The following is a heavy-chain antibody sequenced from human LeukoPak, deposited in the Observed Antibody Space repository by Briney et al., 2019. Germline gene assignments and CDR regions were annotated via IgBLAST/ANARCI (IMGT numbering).Heavy chain of an antibody. J-gene: IGHJ5*02. CDR1: GGSISSSSYY. CDR3: ARTYYYDSSGYYWFDP. CDR2: IYYSGST. V-gene: IGHV4-31*03. D-gene: IGHD3-22*01. Sequence: SETLSLTCTVSGGSISSSSYYWGWIRQPPGKGLEWIGYIYYSGSTYYNPSLKSRVTISVDTSKNQFSLKLSSVTAADTAVYYCARTYYYDSSGYYWFDPWGQGTLVTVSS.